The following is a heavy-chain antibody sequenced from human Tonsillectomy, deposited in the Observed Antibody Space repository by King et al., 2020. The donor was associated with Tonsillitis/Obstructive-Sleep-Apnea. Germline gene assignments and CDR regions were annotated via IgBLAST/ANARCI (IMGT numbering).Heavy chain of an antibody. CDR3: ARGRTYCSSTSCYVYYYYYYMDV. J-gene: IGHJ6*03. CDR1: GGSFSGYY. D-gene: IGHD2-2*01. V-gene: IGHV4-34*01. Sequence: VQLQQWGAGLLKPSETLSLTCAVYGGSFSGYYWSWIRQPPGQGLEWIGEINLSGSTNYNPSLKSRFTISVDTSKNQFSLKLSSVTAAATAVYYCARGRTYCSSTSCYVYYYYYYMDVWGKGTTVTVSS. CDR2: INLSGST.